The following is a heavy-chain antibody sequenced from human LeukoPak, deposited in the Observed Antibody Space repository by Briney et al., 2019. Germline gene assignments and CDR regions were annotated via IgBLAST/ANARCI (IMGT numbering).Heavy chain of an antibody. D-gene: IGHD3-9*01. J-gene: IGHJ4*02. V-gene: IGHV1-2*02. Sequence: ASVKVSCKASGYTFTGYYMHWVRQAPGQGLEWVGWINPNSGGTNYAQKFQGRVTMTRDTSISTAYMELSRLRSDDTAVYYCARFYCDILTGYYYFDYWGQGTLVTVPS. CDR2: INPNSGGT. CDR1: GYTFTGYY. CDR3: ARFYCDILTGYYYFDY.